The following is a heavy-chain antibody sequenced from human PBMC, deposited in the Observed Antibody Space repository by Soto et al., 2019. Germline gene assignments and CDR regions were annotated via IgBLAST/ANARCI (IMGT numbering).Heavy chain of an antibody. V-gene: IGHV4-59*01. J-gene: IGHJ5*02. CDR1: GGSISSYY. D-gene: IGHD3-22*01. CDR2: IYYSGST. Sequence: SETLSLTCTVSGGSISSYYWSWIRQPPGKGLEWIGSIYYSGSTNYNPSLKSLVTISVDTSTNHFSLKYSYVTAADPVVNSWAEVTAYYYDGSGYYNCFDLWGQGTLVTVSS. CDR3: AEVTAYYYDGSGYYNCFDL.